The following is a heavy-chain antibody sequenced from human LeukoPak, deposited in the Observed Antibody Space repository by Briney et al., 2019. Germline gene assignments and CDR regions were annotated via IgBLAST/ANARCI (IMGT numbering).Heavy chain of an antibody. V-gene: IGHV3-30*02. D-gene: IGHD2-2*02. J-gene: IGHJ5*02. CDR1: GFTFSSSG. CDR3: AKDLQPYCSSTSCYNNWFDP. CDR2: IRYDGSNK. Sequence: PGGSLRLSCAASGFTFSSSGMHWVRQAPGKGLEWVAFIRYDGSNKYYADSVKGRFTISRDNSKNTLYLQMNSLRAEDTAVYYCAKDLQPYCSSTSCYNNWFDPWGQGTLVTVSS.